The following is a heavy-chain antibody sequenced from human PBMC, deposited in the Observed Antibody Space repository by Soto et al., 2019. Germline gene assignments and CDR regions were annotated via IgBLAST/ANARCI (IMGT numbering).Heavy chain of an antibody. J-gene: IGHJ1*01. CDR2: INHSGST. CDR3: AIAAAGGSEYFQH. Sequence: QVQLQQWGAGLLKPSETLSLTCAVYGGSFSGYYWSWIRQPPGKGLEWIGEINHSGSTNYNPSLKRRVTISVDTSKNQFPLKLSSVTAADTAVYYWAIAAAGGSEYFQHWGQGTLVTVSS. V-gene: IGHV4-34*01. D-gene: IGHD6-13*01. CDR1: GGSFSGYY.